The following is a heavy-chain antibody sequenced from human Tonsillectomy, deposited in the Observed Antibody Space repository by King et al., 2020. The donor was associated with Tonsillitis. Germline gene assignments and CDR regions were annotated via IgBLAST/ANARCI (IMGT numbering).Heavy chain of an antibody. CDR2: IYYSGST. D-gene: IGHD4-17*01. CDR1: GDSLNSYY. CDR3: AREMKTLDYGDYLDYFDY. J-gene: IGHJ4*02. Sequence: VQLQESGPGLVKPSETLSLTCTVSGDSLNSYYWSWIRPPPGKGLEWSGYIYYSGSTNYSPSLTSRVTISVDTSKNQFSLKLRSVTAADTAVYYCAREMKTLDYGDYLDYFDYWGQGIPVTVSS. V-gene: IGHV4-59*01.